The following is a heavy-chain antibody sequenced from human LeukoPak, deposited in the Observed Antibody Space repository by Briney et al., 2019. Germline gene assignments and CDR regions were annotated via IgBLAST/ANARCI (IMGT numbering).Heavy chain of an antibody. V-gene: IGHV3-23*01. J-gene: IGHJ3*02. CDR1: GFTFSSYA. D-gene: IGHD5-12*01. CDR2: ISGSGGST. Sequence: PGGALRLSCAASGFTFSSYAMSWVRQATGKGLEWVSAISGSGGSTYYADSVKGRFTISRDNSKNTLYLQMNSLRAEDTAVYYCAKDKAKVATIKSDAFDIWGQGTMVTVSS. CDR3: AKDKAKVATIKSDAFDI.